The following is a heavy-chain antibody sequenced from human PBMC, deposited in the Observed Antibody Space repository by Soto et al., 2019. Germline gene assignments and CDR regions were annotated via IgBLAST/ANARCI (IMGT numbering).Heavy chain of an antibody. CDR3: AKEGYDFWSRYSPLYYYYGMDV. CDR2: ISYDGSNK. J-gene: IGHJ6*02. Sequence: PGGSLRLSCAASGFTFSSYGMHWVRQAPGKGLEWVAVISYDGSNKYYADSVKGRFTISRDNSKNTLYLQMNNLRAEDTAVYYCAKEGYDFWSRYSPLYYYYGMDVWGQGTKVTVYS. D-gene: IGHD3-3*01. CDR1: GFTFSSYG. V-gene: IGHV3-30*18.